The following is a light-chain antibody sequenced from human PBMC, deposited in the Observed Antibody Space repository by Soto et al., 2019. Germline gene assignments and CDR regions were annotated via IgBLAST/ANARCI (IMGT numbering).Light chain of an antibody. Sequence: QSALAQPASVSGSPGQSITISRTGTSSDVGGYNSVSWYQQHPDKAPKLMIYDVTTRPSGVSNRFSGSKSGNTASLTISGLQAEDEADYYCSSYTNSNTVLFGGGTQLTVL. J-gene: IGLJ2*01. CDR3: SSYTNSNTVL. V-gene: IGLV2-14*01. CDR1: SSDVGGYNS. CDR2: DVT.